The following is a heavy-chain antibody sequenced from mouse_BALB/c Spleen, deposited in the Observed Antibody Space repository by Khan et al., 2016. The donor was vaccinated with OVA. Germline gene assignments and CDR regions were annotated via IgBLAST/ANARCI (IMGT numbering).Heavy chain of an antibody. CDR1: GFTFSSYG. V-gene: IGHV5-6*01. Sequence: EVKLMESGGDLVKPGGSLKLSCAASGFTFSSYGMSWVRQTPDKRLEWVATISSGGSYTYYPDTLKGRFTISRDNAKNTLYLQMSSLKSDDTAMYYCARQPGDCEVSARDYWGQGTSVTVSS. D-gene: IGHD2-13*01. CDR2: ISSGGSYT. J-gene: IGHJ4*01. CDR3: ARQPGDCEVSARDY.